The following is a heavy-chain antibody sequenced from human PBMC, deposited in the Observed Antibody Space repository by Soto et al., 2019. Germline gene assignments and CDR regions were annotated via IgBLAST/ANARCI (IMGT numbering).Heavy chain of an antibody. V-gene: IGHV3-33*01. CDR1: GFTFSSYG. Sequence: QVQLVESGGGVVQPGRSLRLSCAASGFTFSSYGMHWVRQAPGKGLEWVAVIWYDGSNKYYADSVKGRFTISRDNSKNTLYLQMNSLRAEDTAVYYCARERGDLSGSYLFGYWGQGTLVTVSS. J-gene: IGHJ4*02. D-gene: IGHD1-26*01. CDR2: IWYDGSNK. CDR3: ARERGDLSGSYLFGY.